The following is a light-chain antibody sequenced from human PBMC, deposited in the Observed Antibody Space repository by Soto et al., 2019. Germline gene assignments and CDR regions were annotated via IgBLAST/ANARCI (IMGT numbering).Light chain of an antibody. Sequence: DIPMTQSPSTRSASVGDRVTITCRASQSISTYLAWYQQKPGKAPKLLIYKASILESGVPSRFSGSGSGTEFTLTLNSLQPDDFATYHCQHYTLYSPWTFGQGTQVEIK. CDR3: QHYTLYSPWT. J-gene: IGKJ1*01. V-gene: IGKV1-5*03. CDR2: KAS. CDR1: QSISTY.